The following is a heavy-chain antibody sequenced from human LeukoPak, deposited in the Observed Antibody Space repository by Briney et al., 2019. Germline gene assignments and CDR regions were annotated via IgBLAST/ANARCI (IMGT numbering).Heavy chain of an antibody. V-gene: IGHV4-34*01. J-gene: IGHJ3*01. CDR2: INHGGVT. D-gene: IGHD1/OR15-1a*01. CDR1: GGSLTDYF. CDR3: ARDRVGGNRRDDSSI. Sequence: SETLSLTCAIHGGSLTDYFWTWIRQPPGKGLEWIGEINHGGVTHYSPSVRGRVTMSIDTSKNQFSLTLTSVTAADTAVYYCARDRVGGNRRDDSSIGAQGTTVTVSS.